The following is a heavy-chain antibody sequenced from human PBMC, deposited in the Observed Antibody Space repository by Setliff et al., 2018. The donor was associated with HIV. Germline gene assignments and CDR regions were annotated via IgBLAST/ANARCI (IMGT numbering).Heavy chain of an antibody. J-gene: IGHJ6*03. Sequence: NPSETLSLTCTVSGDSVSSASYYWSWIRQPPGKGLEWIGYIYYSGTTKYNPSLKSRVTISVDTSKNQFSLKLSSVTAADTAVYYCASEAWTSYRSSSGYYYYYMDVWGKGTTVT. CDR3: ASEAWTSYRSSSGYYYYYMDV. V-gene: IGHV4-61*01. CDR1: GDSVSSASYY. CDR2: IYYSGTT. D-gene: IGHD6-6*01.